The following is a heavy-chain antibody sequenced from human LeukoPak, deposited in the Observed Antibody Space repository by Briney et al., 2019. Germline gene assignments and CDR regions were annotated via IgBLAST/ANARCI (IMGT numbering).Heavy chain of an antibody. V-gene: IGHV3-30*18. Sequence: GGSLRLSCAASGFTFSNYGMHWVRQAPGKGLEWVAVVSSDGSIDYYADSLRGRFTVSRDNSKNTMFLQFNSLIPEDTAVYYCAKVATYYYGSGSYTPYYYYYYMDVWGKGTTVTISS. CDR3: AKVATYYYGSGSYTPYYYYYYMDV. CDR2: VSSDGSID. D-gene: IGHD3-10*01. CDR1: GFTFSNYG. J-gene: IGHJ6*03.